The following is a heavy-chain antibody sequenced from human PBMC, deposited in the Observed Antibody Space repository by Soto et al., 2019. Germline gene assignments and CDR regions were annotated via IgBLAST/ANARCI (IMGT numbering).Heavy chain of an antibody. Sequence: QTLSLTCAISGDSVSTNSSTWDWIRQSPSGGLEWLGRTYYRSKWDNDYAVSVKGRITINPDTSNNQFSLQLNSVTPDDTAVYYCARLIGNSWLDSWGQGTLVTVSS. CDR3: ARLIGNSWLDS. CDR1: GDSVSTNSST. V-gene: IGHV6-1*01. CDR2: TYYRSKWDN. J-gene: IGHJ5*01. D-gene: IGHD2-8*01.